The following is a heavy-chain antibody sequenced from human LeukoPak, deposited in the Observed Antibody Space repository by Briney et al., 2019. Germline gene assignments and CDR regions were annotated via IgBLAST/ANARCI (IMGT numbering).Heavy chain of an antibody. V-gene: IGHV1-3*01. D-gene: IGHD2-15*01. CDR2: MNAGNGNT. CDR1: GYTFTIYA. Sequence: GASVKVSCKASGYTFTIYAMHWVRPAPGQRLEWMGWMNAGNGNTKYSQKFQGRVIISRDTSASTAYMELSSLTSEDTAVYYCARDATYCSGGTCSYYGLDVWGQGTTVTVSS. CDR3: ARDATYCSGGTCSYYGLDV. J-gene: IGHJ6*02.